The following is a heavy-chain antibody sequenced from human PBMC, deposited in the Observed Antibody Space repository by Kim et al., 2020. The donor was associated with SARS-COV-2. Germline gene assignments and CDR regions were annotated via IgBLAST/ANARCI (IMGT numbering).Heavy chain of an antibody. D-gene: IGHD3-3*01. CDR1: GGSFSAYS. V-gene: IGHV4-34*01. CDR2: VNHSGIT. J-gene: IGHJ6*02. Sequence: SETLSLTCAVYGGSFSAYSWIWIRQAPGKGLEWIGEVNHSGITKYHPSLKSRVTISVDTSKKQFSLKLPSVTAADTAVFYCARGRAGVVPSPILGLGPYYYYYAMDVWGQGTTVTVS. CDR3: ARGRAGVVPSPILGLGPYYYYYAMDV.